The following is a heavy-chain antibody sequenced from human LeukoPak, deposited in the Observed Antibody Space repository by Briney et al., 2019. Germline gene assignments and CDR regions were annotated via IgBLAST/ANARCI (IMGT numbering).Heavy chain of an antibody. CDR1: GFTFSDHY. CDR2: IRDKANSYTT. Sequence: SGGSLRLSCAASGFTFSDHYMEWVRQAPGKGLEWVGRIRDKANSYTTEYAASVKGRFTISRDDSKNSMYLQMNSLRTEDTAVYYCASERWRSGSYHDAFDIWGQGTKVTISS. CDR3: ASERWRSGSYHDAFDI. J-gene: IGHJ3*02. V-gene: IGHV3-72*01. D-gene: IGHD1-26*01.